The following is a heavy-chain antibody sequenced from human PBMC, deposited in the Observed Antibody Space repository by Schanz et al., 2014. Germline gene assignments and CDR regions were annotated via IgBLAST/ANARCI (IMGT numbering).Heavy chain of an antibody. CDR2: ISTSNGNT. V-gene: IGHV1-18*01. Sequence: GPEVKKPGASVTVSCKASGYDFHIYAYSWVRQAPGQGLEWMGWISTSNGNTNYIQKLQGRVTMTTDTSTSTAYMELRSLRSDDTAVYYCARVQDDILTGSEYYYGMDVWGQGTTVTVSS. D-gene: IGHD3-9*01. CDR1: GYDFHIYA. CDR3: ARVQDDILTGSEYYYGMDV. J-gene: IGHJ6*02.